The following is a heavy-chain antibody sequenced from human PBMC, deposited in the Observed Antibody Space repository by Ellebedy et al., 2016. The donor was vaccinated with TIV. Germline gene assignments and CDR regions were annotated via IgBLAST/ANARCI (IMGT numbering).Heavy chain of an antibody. CDR3: ARGAMITSCDY. CDR1: GFSFSSFG. D-gene: IGHD3-16*01. V-gene: IGHV3-33*03. CDR2: IWHDGRNK. Sequence: GGSLRLSXEASGFSFSSFGMHWVRQAPGKGPEWVAMIWHDGRNKYYADSVKGRFTISRDNSKNTVYLQMNSLRTEDTAVYYCARGAMITSCDYWGQGTLVTVSS. J-gene: IGHJ4*02.